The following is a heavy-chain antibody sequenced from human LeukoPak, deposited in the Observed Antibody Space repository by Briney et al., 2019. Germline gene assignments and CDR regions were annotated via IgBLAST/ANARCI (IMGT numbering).Heavy chain of an antibody. CDR1: GGTFSSYA. D-gene: IGHD3-16*01. J-gene: IGHJ6*03. CDR3: ARSQGPVHGLMYYMDV. CDR2: IIPIFGTA. Sequence: GASVKVSCKASGGTFSSYAISWVRQAPGQGLEWMGGIIPIFGTANYAQKFQGRVTITTDESTSTAYMELSSLRSEDTAVYYCARSQGPVHGLMYYMDVWGKGTTVTVSS. V-gene: IGHV1-69*05.